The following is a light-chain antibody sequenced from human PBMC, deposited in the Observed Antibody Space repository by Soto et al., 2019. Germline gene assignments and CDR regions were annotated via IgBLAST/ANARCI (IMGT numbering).Light chain of an antibody. CDR2: DVS. Sequence: QSALTQPASVPGSPVQSITISCTGTSSDVGGYNYVSWYQQHPGKAPKLMIYDVSNRPSGVSNRFSGSKSGNTASLTLSGLQAEDEADYYCSSYTSSSTLLYVFGTGTKLTVL. CDR1: SSDVGGYNY. V-gene: IGLV2-14*01. J-gene: IGLJ1*01. CDR3: SSYTSSSTLLYV.